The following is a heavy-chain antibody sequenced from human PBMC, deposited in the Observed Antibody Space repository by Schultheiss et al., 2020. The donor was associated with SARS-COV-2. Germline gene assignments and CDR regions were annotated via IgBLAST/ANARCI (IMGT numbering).Heavy chain of an antibody. CDR1: GYSFTSYW. CDR2: IYPGDSDT. Sequence: GESLKISCKGSGYSFTSYWIGWVRQMPGKGLEWMGIIYPGDSDTRYSPSFQGQVTISADKSISTAYLQWSSLKASDTAMYYCASFGRFGVVAYGMDVWGQGTTVTVSS. J-gene: IGHJ6*02. V-gene: IGHV5-51*01. D-gene: IGHD3-3*01. CDR3: ASFGRFGVVAYGMDV.